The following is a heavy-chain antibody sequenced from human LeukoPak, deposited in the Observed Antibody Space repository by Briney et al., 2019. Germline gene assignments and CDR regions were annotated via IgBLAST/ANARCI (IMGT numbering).Heavy chain of an antibody. V-gene: IGHV1-69*05. D-gene: IGHD2-8*01. CDR3: ARDGLYCTNGVCSSDI. CDR1: GGTFSSYA. Sequence: SVKVSCKASGGTFSSYAISWVRQAPGQGLEWMGGIIPIFGTANYAQKFQGRVTITTDESTSTAYMELSSLRSEDTAVYYCARDGLYCTNGVCSSDIWGQGTLVTVSS. CDR2: IIPIFGTA. J-gene: IGHJ3*02.